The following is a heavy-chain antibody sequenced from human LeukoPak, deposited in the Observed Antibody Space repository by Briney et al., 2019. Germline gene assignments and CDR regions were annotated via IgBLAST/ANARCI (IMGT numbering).Heavy chain of an antibody. Sequence: SETLSLTCIVSGVSISRSTDYWVWIRQSPVKGLEWIGSIFSSGSAYYNPSLKSRVTISVATSKNQFSLRLASVTAADTAVYYCARGWLQTGFDYWGQGTLVTVSS. V-gene: IGHV4-39*07. D-gene: IGHD5-24*01. J-gene: IGHJ4*02. CDR3: ARGWLQTGFDY. CDR2: IFSSGSA. CDR1: GVSISRSTDY.